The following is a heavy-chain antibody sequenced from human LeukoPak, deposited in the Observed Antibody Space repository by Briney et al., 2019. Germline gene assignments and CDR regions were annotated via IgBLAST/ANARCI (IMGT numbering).Heavy chain of an antibody. CDR3: ARVDSSSFGVNWFDP. J-gene: IGHJ5*02. CDR2: IYYSGST. D-gene: IGHD6-13*01. CDR1: GGSISSYY. Sequence: SETLSLTCTVSGGSISSYYWSWIRQPPGKGLEWIGYIYYSGSTNYNPSLKSRVTISVDTSKSQFSLKLSSVTAADTAVYYCARVDSSSFGVNWFDPWGQGTLVTVSS. V-gene: IGHV4-59*01.